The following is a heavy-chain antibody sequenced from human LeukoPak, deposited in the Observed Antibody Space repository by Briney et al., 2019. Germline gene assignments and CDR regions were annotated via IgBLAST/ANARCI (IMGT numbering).Heavy chain of an antibody. Sequence: ASVKVSCKASGYSFTDYYMHWVRQAPGQGLEWMGWINPKTGGIIYAQKFQDRVTMTRDTSISTGYMEPSSLRSDDTATYFCAGGRGGYNVIDYWGQGTLVTVSS. CDR2: INPKTGGI. CDR1: GYSFTDYY. D-gene: IGHD5-24*01. J-gene: IGHJ4*02. CDR3: AGGRGGYNVIDY. V-gene: IGHV1-2*02.